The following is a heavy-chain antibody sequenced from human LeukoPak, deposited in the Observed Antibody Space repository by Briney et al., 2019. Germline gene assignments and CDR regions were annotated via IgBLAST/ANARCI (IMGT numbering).Heavy chain of an antibody. D-gene: IGHD5-18*01. CDR2: ISGSGGST. V-gene: IGHV3-23*01. CDR3: TKGTIWLPFDY. Sequence: QPGGSLILSFAASGXTFSNYAMSWARQAPGKGLEWVSAISGSGGSTYYADSVKGRFTISRDNSNNMLYLQMNSLRAEDTAVYYCTKGTIWLPFDYWGQGTLVTVSS. CDR1: GXTFSNYA. J-gene: IGHJ4*02.